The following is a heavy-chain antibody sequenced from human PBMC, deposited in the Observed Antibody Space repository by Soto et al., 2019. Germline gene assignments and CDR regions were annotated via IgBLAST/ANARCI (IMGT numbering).Heavy chain of an antibody. CDR1: GASVSSSSVT. Sequence: QVQLQQSEPGLVKPSQTLSLTCAISGASVSSSSVTWNGIRQSPSRGLEWLGRTYYRSKWYNDYAESVKSRITCNPDTSKNQFSLHVNSVTPEDTAVYYCVRLIGNSWLDFWGQGTLVTVSS. CDR2: TYYRSKWYN. J-gene: IGHJ5*01. D-gene: IGHD1-26*01. V-gene: IGHV6-1*01. CDR3: VRLIGNSWLDF.